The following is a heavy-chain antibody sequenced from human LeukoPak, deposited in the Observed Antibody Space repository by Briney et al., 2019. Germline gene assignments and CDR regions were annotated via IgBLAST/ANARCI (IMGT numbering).Heavy chain of an antibody. J-gene: IGHJ4*02. D-gene: IGHD3-10*01. CDR2: IYTSGSN. CDR1: GGSISSYY. V-gene: IGHV4-4*07. Sequence: SETLSLTCTVSGGSISSYYWSWIRQPAGKKLEWIGRIYTSGSNNYNPSLKSRVTMSGDLSKNQFSLKLSSVTAADTAVYYCARDRFGSGSYPDYFDYWGQGTLVIVSS. CDR3: ARDRFGSGSYPDYFDY.